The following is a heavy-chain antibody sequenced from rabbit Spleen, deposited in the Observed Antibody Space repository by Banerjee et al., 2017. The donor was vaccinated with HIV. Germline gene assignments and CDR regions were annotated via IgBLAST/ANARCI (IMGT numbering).Heavy chain of an antibody. V-gene: IGHV1S40*01. Sequence: QSLEESGGDLVKPGASLTLTCTASGVSFSSNHYMCWVRQAPGKGLEWIACINTATGKPVYASWAKGRFTISKTSSTTVTLQMTSLTVADTATYFCARDTGTSFSTYGMDLWGPGTLVTVS. J-gene: IGHJ6*01. CDR1: GVSFSSNHY. CDR2: INTATGKP. CDR3: ARDTGTSFSTYGMDL. D-gene: IGHD8-1*01.